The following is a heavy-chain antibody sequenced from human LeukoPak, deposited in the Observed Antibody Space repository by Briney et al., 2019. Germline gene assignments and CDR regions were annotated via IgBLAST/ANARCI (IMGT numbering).Heavy chain of an antibody. J-gene: IGHJ4*02. CDR1: GASFNTGDYY. V-gene: IGHV4-31*03. CDR2: IYNSGST. CDR3: ARGAPPDS. Sequence: PSETLSLTCIVSGASFNTGDYYWNSIRQHPGKGLEWIGYIYNSGSTYYNPSLKSRVTISVDTSKNHFSLRLTSVTAADSAVYYCARGAPPDSWGQGTLVTVSS.